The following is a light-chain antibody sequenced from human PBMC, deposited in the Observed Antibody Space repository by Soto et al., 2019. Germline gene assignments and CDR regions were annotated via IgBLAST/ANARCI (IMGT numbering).Light chain of an antibody. CDR3: MEDLQSPLT. J-gene: IGKJ4*01. Sequence: DIVMTQSPLSLPVTPGEPASISCRSSQSLLHSNGYNYLDWYLQKPGQSPQLLIYLGSSRASGVPDRFSGSGSGTDFTLKTSRLEAEDVGVYYCMEDLQSPLTFGGGTKVEIK. CDR2: LGS. V-gene: IGKV2-28*01. CDR1: QSLLHSNGYNY.